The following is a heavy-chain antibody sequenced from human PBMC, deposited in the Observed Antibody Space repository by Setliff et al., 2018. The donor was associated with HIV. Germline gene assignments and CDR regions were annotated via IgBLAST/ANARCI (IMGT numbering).Heavy chain of an antibody. V-gene: IGHV3-74*03. CDR2: ISPDGSST. Sequence: GGSLRLSCAASGFTFSNNWIHWVRQTAEKGLVWVSRISPDGSSTMYADSVGGRFTISRDNAKNTPYLQMNSLRAEDTAVYYCAVQALWYSSSWYPFSDYWGQGTRVTVAS. D-gene: IGHD6-13*01. J-gene: IGHJ4*02. CDR1: GFTFSNNW. CDR3: AVQALWYSSSWYPFSDY.